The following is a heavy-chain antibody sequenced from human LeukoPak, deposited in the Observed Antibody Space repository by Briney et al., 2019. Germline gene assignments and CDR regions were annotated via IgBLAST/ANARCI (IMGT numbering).Heavy chain of an antibody. CDR2: IWYDGSNK. J-gene: IGHJ4*02. CDR1: GFTFSSYG. D-gene: IGHD6-13*01. V-gene: IGHV3-33*01. CDR3: VRDPVAAAAAARGTLGYFDY. Sequence: PGRSLRLSCAASGFTFSSYGMHWVRQAPGKGLEWVAVIWYDGSNKYYADSVKGRFTISRDNSKNTLYLQMNSLRAEDTAVYYCVRDPVAAAAAARGTLGYFDYWGQGTLVTVSS.